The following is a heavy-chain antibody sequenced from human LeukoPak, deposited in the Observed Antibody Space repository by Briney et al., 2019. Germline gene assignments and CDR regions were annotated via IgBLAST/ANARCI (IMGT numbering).Heavy chain of an antibody. CDR1: GGSISSYY. CDR3: ARDYRGWYYFDY. J-gene: IGHJ4*02. CDR2: IYYGGST. V-gene: IGHV4-59*01. D-gene: IGHD6-19*01. Sequence: PSETLSLTCTVSGGSISSYYWSWIRQPPGKGLEWIGYIYYGGSTNYNPSLKSRVTISVDTSKNQFSLKLSSVTAADTAVYYCARDYRGWYYFDYWGQGTLVTVSS.